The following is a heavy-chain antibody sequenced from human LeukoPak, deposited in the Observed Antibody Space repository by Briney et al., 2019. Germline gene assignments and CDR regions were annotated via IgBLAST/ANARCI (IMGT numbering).Heavy chain of an antibody. CDR2: ISWDGGST. J-gene: IGHJ6*02. Sequence: GGSLRLSCAAPGFTFDDYTMHWVRQAPGKGLEWVSLISWDGGSTYYADSVKGRFTISRDNSKNSLYLQMNSLRTEDTALYYCAKDIGGEYYYGSGSYWYGMDVWGQGTTVTVSS. CDR3: AKDIGGEYYYGSGSYWYGMDV. CDR1: GFTFDDYT. V-gene: IGHV3-43*01. D-gene: IGHD3-10*01.